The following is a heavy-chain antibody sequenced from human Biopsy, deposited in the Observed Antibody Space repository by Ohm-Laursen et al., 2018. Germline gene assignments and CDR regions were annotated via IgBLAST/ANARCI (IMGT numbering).Heavy chain of an antibody. J-gene: IGHJ3*01. CDR2: IYPGGST. CDR3: ASVVLGPTNDAFDL. V-gene: IGHV4-4*07. CDR1: GGAINNYY. D-gene: IGHD3-22*01. Sequence: PRTLSLTCIVSGGAINNYYWSWIRQPAGKGLEWIGRIYPGGSTNYNPSRKSRFTMSVDTSKKQPSRRLSSVTAADTAMYYCASVVLGPTNDAFDLWGQGTMVVVSS.